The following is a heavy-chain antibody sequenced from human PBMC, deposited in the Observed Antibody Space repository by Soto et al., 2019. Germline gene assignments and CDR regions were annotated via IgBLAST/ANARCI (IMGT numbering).Heavy chain of an antibody. J-gene: IGHJ5*02. CDR2: ISNDGSNE. CDR1: GFSFSSYG. D-gene: IGHD2-21*02. CDR3: VKGDCSVGDCYGNWFDP. Sequence: QVQLVESGGGVVQPGRSLRLSCAASGFSFSSYGIHWVRQAPGKGLEWVAVISNDGSNENCGDSVKGRFTLSRDNSKNTAYMQMNSLREEDTAVYYCVKGDCSVGDCYGNWFDPWGQGTLVTVSS. V-gene: IGHV3-30*18.